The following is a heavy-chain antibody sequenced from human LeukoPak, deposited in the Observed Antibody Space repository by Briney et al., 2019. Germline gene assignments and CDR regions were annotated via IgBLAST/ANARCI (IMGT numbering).Heavy chain of an antibody. CDR3: VIVSIGWYFDY. Sequence: ASVTVSCMASGYTFIDFSDYYIRRVRPAPGEGLEWMGWINPNSGATYYAHKFQGRVTMTRDTSINTAYMELNRLTSDDAVVYLCVIVSIGWYFDYWGQGTLVSVSS. D-gene: IGHD6-19*01. V-gene: IGHV1-2*02. CDR1: GYTFIDFSDYY. J-gene: IGHJ4*02. CDR2: INPNSGAT.